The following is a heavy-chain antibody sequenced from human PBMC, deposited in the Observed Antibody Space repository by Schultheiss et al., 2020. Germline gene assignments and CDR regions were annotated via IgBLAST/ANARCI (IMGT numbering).Heavy chain of an antibody. V-gene: IGHV1-18*04. CDR2: INPSGGST. CDR3: ARDRAAYSGYDKYYYDSSGYYPGWFDP. D-gene: IGHD3-22*01. CDR1: GYTFTSYG. J-gene: IGHJ5*02. Sequence: ASVKVSCKASGYTFTSYGISWVRQAPGQGLEWMGIINPSGGSTSYAQKLQGRVTMTTDTSTSTAYMELSRLRSDDTAVYYCARDRAAYSGYDKYYYDSSGYYPGWFDPWGQGTLVTVSS.